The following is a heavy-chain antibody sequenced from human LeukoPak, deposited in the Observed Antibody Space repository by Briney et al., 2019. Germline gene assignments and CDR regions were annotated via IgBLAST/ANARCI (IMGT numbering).Heavy chain of an antibody. CDR3: ARAHDYGDYGNPDY. J-gene: IGHJ4*02. D-gene: IGHD4-17*01. CDR2: INWNGGST. CDR1: GFTFDDYG. Sequence: GGSLRLPCAASGFTFDDYGMSWVRQAPGKGLEWVSGINWNGGSTGYADSVKGRFTISRDNAKNSLYLQMNSLRAEDTALYYCARAHDYGDYGNPDYWGQGTLVTVSS. V-gene: IGHV3-20*04.